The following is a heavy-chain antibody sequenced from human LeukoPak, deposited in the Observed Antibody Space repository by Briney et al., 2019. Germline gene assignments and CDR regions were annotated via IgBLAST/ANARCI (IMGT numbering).Heavy chain of an antibody. CDR2: INSDGSST. J-gene: IGHJ4*02. D-gene: IGHD1-26*01. V-gene: IGHV3-74*01. CDR3: ARGAPSGSYYY. Sequence: GGSLRLSCAASGFTFSSYWMHWVRQAPGKGLVWVSRINSDGSSTTYADSVKGRFTISRDNAENTLYLQMNSLRAEDTAVYYCARGAPSGSYYYWGQGTLVTVSS. CDR1: GFTFSSYW.